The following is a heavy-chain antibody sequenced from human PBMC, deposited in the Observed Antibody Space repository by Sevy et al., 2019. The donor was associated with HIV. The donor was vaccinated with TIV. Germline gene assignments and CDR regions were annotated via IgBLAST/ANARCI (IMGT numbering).Heavy chain of an antibody. Sequence: GGSLRLSCAASGFTFSSYAMHWVRQAPGKGPEWVAVISYDGSNKYYADSVKGRFTISRDNSKNTLYLQMNSLRAEDTAVYYCAREMGGYGSGRPIGYMDVWGKGTTVTVSS. CDR2: ISYDGSNK. CDR3: AREMGGYGSGRPIGYMDV. V-gene: IGHV3-30-3*01. CDR1: GFTFSSYA. J-gene: IGHJ6*03. D-gene: IGHD5-18*01.